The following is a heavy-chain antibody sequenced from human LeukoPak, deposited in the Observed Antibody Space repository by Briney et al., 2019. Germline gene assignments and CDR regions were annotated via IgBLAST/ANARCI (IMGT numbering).Heavy chain of an antibody. V-gene: IGHV3-23*01. CDR1: EFTFSNYN. CDR2: ISGSGGST. D-gene: IGHD3-9*01. CDR3: AKCILTGYYKGYMDV. J-gene: IGHJ6*03. Sequence: GGSLRLSCAASEFTFSNYNMNWVRQAPGKGLEWVSAISGSGGSTYYADSVKGRFTISRDNSKNTLYLQMNSLRAEDTAVYYCAKCILTGYYKGYMDVWGKGTTVTISS.